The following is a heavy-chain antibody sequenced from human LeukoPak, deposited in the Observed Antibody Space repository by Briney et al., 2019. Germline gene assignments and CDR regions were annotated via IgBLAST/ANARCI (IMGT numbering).Heavy chain of an antibody. J-gene: IGHJ5*02. Sequence: PGGSLRLSCAASGFTFTSYGMHWVRQAPGKGLEWVAVISYDGINKYYADSVKGRFTISRDNSKNTLYLQMNSLRADDTAVYYCARGLRDYVWGSYRANWFDPWGQGTLVTVSS. CDR2: ISYDGINK. CDR3: ARGLRDYVWGSYRANWFDP. V-gene: IGHV3-30*03. D-gene: IGHD3-16*02. CDR1: GFTFTSYG.